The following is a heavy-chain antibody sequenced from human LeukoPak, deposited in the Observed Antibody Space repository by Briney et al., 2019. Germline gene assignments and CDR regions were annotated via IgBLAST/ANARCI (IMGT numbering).Heavy chain of an antibody. CDR3: ARGPFELVWFGERDWYFDL. CDR2: IGTAGDT. J-gene: IGHJ2*01. D-gene: IGHD3-10*01. Sequence: GGSLRLSCAASGFTFSRCDMHWVRQGTRKGLEWVSAIGTAGDTYYPGSVKGRFTISRENAKNSLYLQMNSLRAGDTAVYYCARGPFELVWFGERDWYFDLWGRGTLVTVSS. V-gene: IGHV3-13*01. CDR1: GFTFSRCD.